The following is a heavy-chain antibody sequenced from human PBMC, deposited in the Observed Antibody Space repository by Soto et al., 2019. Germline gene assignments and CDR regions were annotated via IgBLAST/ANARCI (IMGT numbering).Heavy chain of an antibody. CDR3: AREREVPAALYYYYYMDV. CDR2: ISAYNGNT. D-gene: IGHD2-2*01. V-gene: IGHV1-18*01. CDR1: GYSFTSYG. J-gene: IGHJ6*03. Sequence: GASVKLSCKASGYSFTSYGISWVRQAPGQGLEWMGWISAYNGNTNYAQKLQGRVTMTTDTSTSTAYMELRSLRSDDTAVYYCAREREVPAALYYYYYMDVWGKGTTVTV.